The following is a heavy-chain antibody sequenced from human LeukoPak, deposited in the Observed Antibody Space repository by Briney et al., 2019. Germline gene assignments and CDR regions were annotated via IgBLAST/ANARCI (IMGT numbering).Heavy chain of an antibody. CDR2: INWNGGST. J-gene: IGHJ3*02. V-gene: IGHV3-20*04. CDR1: GFTFDDYG. CDR3: ARDVPSGSYCDAFDI. Sequence: PGGSLRLSCAASGFTFDDYGMSWVRQAPGKGPEWVSGINWNGGSTGYADSVKGRFTISRDNAKNSLYLQMNSLRAEDTALYYCARDVPSGSYCDAFDIWGQGTMVTVSS. D-gene: IGHD1-26*01.